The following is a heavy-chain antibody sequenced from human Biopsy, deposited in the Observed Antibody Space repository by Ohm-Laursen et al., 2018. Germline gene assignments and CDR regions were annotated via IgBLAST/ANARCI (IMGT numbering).Heavy chain of an antibody. D-gene: IGHD2/OR15-2a*01. V-gene: IGHV1-18*01. Sequence: GESLKISCKVSGYTFTSYDISWVRQAPGQGLEWMGWISPYNDKTSYPPKLQDRVTMTADTSTNTAHMELRSLRSDDTAVYYCARVFCTSTTCYGLHDNWGQGTVVTVSS. CDR2: ISPYNDKT. J-gene: IGHJ4*02. CDR3: ARVFCTSTTCYGLHDN. CDR1: GYTFTSYD.